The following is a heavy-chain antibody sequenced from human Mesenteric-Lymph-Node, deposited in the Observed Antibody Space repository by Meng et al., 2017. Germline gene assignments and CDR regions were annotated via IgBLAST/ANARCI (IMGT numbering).Heavy chain of an antibody. CDR3: ARRRGGSGRDC. CDR2: IYHSGST. J-gene: IGHJ4*02. CDR1: GGSISSNGYY. Sequence: QVQLRQSGPGLLKPSETLSLTCTVSGGSISSNGYYWDWVRQPPGKGLEWIGAIYHSGSTSYNPSLQSRVTMFVDTSKNQFSLMLTSVTATDTAVYYCARRRGGSGRDCWGQGTLVTVSS. V-gene: IGHV4-39*01. D-gene: IGHD3-10*01.